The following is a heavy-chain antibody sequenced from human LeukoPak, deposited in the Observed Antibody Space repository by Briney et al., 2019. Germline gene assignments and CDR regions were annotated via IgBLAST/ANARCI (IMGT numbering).Heavy chain of an antibody. D-gene: IGHD3-22*01. CDR3: ARDERDSSGYSIYDAFDI. V-gene: IGHV3-21*01. Sequence: PGGSLRLSCAASGFTVSSNYMSWVRQAPGKGLEWVSSISSSSSYIYYADSVKGRFTISRDNAKNSLYLQMNSLRAEDTAVYYCARDERDSSGYSIYDAFDIWGQGTMVTVSS. CDR2: ISSSSSYI. CDR1: GFTVSSNY. J-gene: IGHJ3*02.